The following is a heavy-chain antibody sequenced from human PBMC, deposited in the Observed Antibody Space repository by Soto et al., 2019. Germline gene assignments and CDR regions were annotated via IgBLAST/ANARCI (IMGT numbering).Heavy chain of an antibody. J-gene: IGHJ6*02. CDR1: GFTFSDYY. CDR2: ISSSGSTI. Sequence: QVQLVESGGGLVKPGGSLRLSCAASGFTFSDYYMSWIRQAPGKGLEWVSYISSSGSTIYYADSVKGRFTISRDNAKNSLYLQMNSLRAEDMAVYYCARKYSSGWYHQNYYYGMDVWGQGTTVTVSS. D-gene: IGHD6-19*01. CDR3: ARKYSSGWYHQNYYYGMDV. V-gene: IGHV3-11*01.